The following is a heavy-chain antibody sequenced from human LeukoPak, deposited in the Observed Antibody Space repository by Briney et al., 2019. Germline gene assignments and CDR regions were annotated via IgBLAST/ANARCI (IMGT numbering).Heavy chain of an antibody. D-gene: IGHD2-2*01. CDR1: GFTFSSYW. V-gene: IGHV3-74*01. Sequence: PGGSLRLSCAAFGFTFSSYWMHWVRQAPGKGLVWVSRINSDGSSTSYADSVKDRFTISRDNAKNTLYLQMNSLRAEDTAVYYCARVGVVPAAISPYYYGMDVWGKGTTVTVSS. CDR2: INSDGSST. J-gene: IGHJ6*04. CDR3: ARVGVVPAAISPYYYGMDV.